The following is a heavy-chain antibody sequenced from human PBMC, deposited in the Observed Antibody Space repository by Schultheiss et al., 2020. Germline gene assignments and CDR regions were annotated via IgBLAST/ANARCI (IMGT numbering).Heavy chain of an antibody. CDR2: INPSGGST. J-gene: IGHJ4*02. D-gene: IGHD5-12*01. CDR1: GYTFTSYY. Sequence: ASVKVSCKASGYTFTSYYMHWVRQAPGQGLEWMGIINPSGGSTSYAQKFQGRVTMTRDTSISTAYMELSRLRSDDTAVYYCARVRAHSGYDLFDFDYWGQGTLVTVSS. CDR3: ARVRAHSGYDLFDFDY. V-gene: IGHV1-46*01.